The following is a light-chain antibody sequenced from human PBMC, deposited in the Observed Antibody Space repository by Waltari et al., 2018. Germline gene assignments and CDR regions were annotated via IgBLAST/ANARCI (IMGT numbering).Light chain of an antibody. CDR1: QNIKTY. CDR2: AAS. V-gene: IGKV1-39*01. Sequence: IQVTQSPPSLSALVGDTVSITCSATQNIKTYLNWYHHKPGKAPQLLIYAASKLQPGLPSRFTGSGSGADFTLTIANLQPDDFGRYFCGQTYDFPPTFGLGTQV. J-gene: IGKJ1*01. CDR3: GQTYDFPPT.